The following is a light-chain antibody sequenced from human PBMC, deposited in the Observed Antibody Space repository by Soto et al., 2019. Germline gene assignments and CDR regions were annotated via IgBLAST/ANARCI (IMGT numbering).Light chain of an antibody. Sequence: EIVFTHSPATLSVSPGERASLSCRASQSVRNNLAWYQQKPGQAPRLLIFDAATRATGIPGRFSGSGSGTEFTLTISSLQSEDFAIYYCQQYNNWPPDGTFGHGTKVDIK. CDR1: QSVRNN. V-gene: IGKV3-15*01. J-gene: IGKJ1*01. CDR3: QQYNNWPPDGT. CDR2: DAA.